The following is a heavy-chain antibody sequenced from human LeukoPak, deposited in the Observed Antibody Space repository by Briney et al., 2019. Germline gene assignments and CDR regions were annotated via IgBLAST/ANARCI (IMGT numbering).Heavy chain of an antibody. CDR3: ARVGGYSYGSWGGYYGMDG. D-gene: IGHD5-18*01. Sequence: PGGSLRLSCAASGFTFSSYWMSWVRQAPGKGLEGVANIKQDGSEEYYVDSVKGRFTISRDNAKNSLYLQMNSLRAEDTAVYYCARVGGYSYGSWGGYYGMDGWGQGTTVTVSS. CDR1: GFTFSSYW. J-gene: IGHJ6*02. CDR2: IKQDGSEE. V-gene: IGHV3-7*01.